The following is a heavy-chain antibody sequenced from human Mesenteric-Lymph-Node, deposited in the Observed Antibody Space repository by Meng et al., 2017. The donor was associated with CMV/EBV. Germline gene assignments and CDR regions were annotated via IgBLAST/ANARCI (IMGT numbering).Heavy chain of an antibody. V-gene: IGHV3-48*04. CDR2: ISSSSSTI. D-gene: IGHD2-21*01. Sequence: GESLKISCAASGFTFSNYNMNWVCQAPGKGLEWVSYISSSSSTIYYADSVKGRFTITRDNAKNSLYLQMNSLRAEDTAVYYCARDLIDDYWGQGTLVTVSS. J-gene: IGHJ4*02. CDR1: GFTFSNYN. CDR3: ARDLIDDY.